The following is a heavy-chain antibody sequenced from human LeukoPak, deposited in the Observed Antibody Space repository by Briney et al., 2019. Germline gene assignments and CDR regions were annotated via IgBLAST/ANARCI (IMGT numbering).Heavy chain of an antibody. CDR1: GFTFSSYG. J-gene: IGHJ4*02. D-gene: IGHD3-22*01. V-gene: IGHV3-33*01. CDR2: IWYDGSNK. CDR3: ASGGGFYYDSSGFDY. Sequence: GRSLRLSCAASGFTFSSYGMHWVRQAPGKGLEWVAVIWYDGSNKYYADSVKDRFTISRDNSKNTLYLQMNSLRAEDTAVYYCASGGGFYYDSSGFDYWGQGTLVTVSS.